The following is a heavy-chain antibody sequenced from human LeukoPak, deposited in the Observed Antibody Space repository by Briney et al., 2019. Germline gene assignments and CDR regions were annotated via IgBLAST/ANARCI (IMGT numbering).Heavy chain of an antibody. V-gene: IGHV4-34*01. D-gene: IGHD2-15*01. J-gene: IGHJ6*04. Sequence: SETLSLTCAVYGGSFSGYYWSWIRQPPGKGLEWIGEINHSGSTNYNPSLKSRVTISVETSKNQFSLKLSSVTAADTAVYYCARDIVVVVAATQTRDGMDVWGKGTTVTVSS. CDR1: GGSFSGYY. CDR3: ARDIVVVVAATQTRDGMDV. CDR2: INHSGST.